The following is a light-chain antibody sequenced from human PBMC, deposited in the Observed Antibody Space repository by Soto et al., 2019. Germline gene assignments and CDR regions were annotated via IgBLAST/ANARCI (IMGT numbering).Light chain of an antibody. Sequence: DIQMTQSPSTLSASVGDRVTITCRASQSIRSWLAWYQQRPGKAPKLLNYQASSLEIGVPSRFSGSGSGTEFTLTISSLQPDDFATYYCQQYNSYPWTFGQGTKVEIK. CDR1: QSIRSW. J-gene: IGKJ1*01. CDR2: QAS. V-gene: IGKV1-5*03. CDR3: QQYNSYPWT.